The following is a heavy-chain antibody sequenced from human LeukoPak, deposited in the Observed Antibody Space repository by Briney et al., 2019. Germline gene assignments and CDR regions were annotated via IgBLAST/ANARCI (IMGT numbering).Heavy chain of an antibody. CDR3: ARDRRTTGTTSGYFDY. D-gene: IGHD1-1*01. CDR1: GFTFSSYS. V-gene: IGHV3-21*01. Sequence: GGSLRLSCAASGFTFSSYSLNWVRQAPGKGLEWVSSISSSSSDIYYAVSVKGRFTISRDNAKNSLYLQMNSLRAEDTAVYYCARDRRTTGTTSGYFDYWGQGTLVTVSS. J-gene: IGHJ4*02. CDR2: ISSSSSDI.